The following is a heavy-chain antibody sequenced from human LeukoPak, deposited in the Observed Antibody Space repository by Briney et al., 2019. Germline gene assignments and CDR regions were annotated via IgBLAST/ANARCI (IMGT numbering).Heavy chain of an antibody. CDR3: AKAGTYYGSETYYYYYYYYMDV. V-gene: IGHV3-23*01. J-gene: IGHJ6*03. CDR1: GFTFSSYG. CDR2: ISGSGGNT. D-gene: IGHD3-10*01. Sequence: GGSLRLSCAASGFTFSSYGMSWVRQAPGKGLEWVSAISGSGGNTYYADSVKGRFTISRDNSKNTLYLQMNSLRAEDTAVYFCAKAGTYYGSETYYYYYYYYMDVWGKGTTVTISS.